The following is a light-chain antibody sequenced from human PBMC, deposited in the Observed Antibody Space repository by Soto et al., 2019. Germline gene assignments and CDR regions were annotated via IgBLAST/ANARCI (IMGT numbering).Light chain of an antibody. CDR2: NNN. CDR1: SSNIGSNY. Sequence: QSVLTQPPSASGTPGQRVTISCSGSSSNIGSNYVYWYQHLPGTAPKLLIYNNNQRPSGVPDRFSGSKSGTSASLAISGLRSEDEADYYCAAWDDSLSALFGGGTKLTVL. J-gene: IGLJ3*02. V-gene: IGLV1-47*02. CDR3: AAWDDSLSAL.